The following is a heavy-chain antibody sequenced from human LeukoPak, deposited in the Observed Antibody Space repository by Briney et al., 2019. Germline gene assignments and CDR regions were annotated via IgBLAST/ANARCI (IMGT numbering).Heavy chain of an antibody. CDR3: ARTGYHYGSGSHFAFDV. Sequence: GESLEISCEASGYTFSNQWNGWVRQMPGKGLECMGIIYPGDSDTRYSPSFEGQVSISVDKSITTAYLQWSSLKASDTAIYYCARTGYHYGSGSHFAFDVWGQGTAVTVSS. J-gene: IGHJ3*01. CDR2: IYPGDSDT. D-gene: IGHD3-10*01. V-gene: IGHV5-51*01. CDR1: GYTFSNQW.